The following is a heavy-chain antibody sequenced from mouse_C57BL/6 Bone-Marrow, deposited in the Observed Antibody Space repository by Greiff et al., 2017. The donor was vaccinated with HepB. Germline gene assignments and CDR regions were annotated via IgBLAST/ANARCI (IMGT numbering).Heavy chain of an antibody. Sequence: EVKLMESGGGLVQPGGSLSLSCAASGFTFTAYYMSWVRQPPGKALEWLGFIRNKANGYTTEYSASVKGRFTISRDNSQSILYLQMNALRAEDSATDYCATLRPGAMDYWGQGTSVTVSS. CDR3: ATLRPGAMDY. J-gene: IGHJ4*01. CDR2: IRNKANGYTT. CDR1: GFTFTAYY. V-gene: IGHV7-3*01. D-gene: IGHD1-1*01.